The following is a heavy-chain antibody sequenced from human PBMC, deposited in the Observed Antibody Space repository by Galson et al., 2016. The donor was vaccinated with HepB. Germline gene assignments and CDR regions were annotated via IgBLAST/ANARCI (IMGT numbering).Heavy chain of an antibody. J-gene: IGHJ4*02. V-gene: IGHV6-1*01. D-gene: IGHD1-1*01. Sequence: CAISGDSVSSQTAGWNWIRQSPSGGLEWLGRTYYRSKWYYDYAGSVRSRITINPDTSKNQFSLQLNSVTPEDTAVYYCARAGGLNENFHFDYWGQGTLVTVSS. CDR3: ARAGGLNENFHFDY. CDR2: TYYRSKWYY. CDR1: GDSVSSQTAG.